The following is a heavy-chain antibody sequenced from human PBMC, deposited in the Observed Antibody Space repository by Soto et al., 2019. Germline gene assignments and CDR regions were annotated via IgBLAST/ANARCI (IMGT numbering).Heavy chain of an antibody. D-gene: IGHD3-3*01. V-gene: IGHV1-8*01. Sequence: VQSGADVKKPGASVKVSCKTSGYTFTEFDINWVRQAPGQGLEWMGWMNTNTGNTGYAQKFQGRVTMTRDTSISTAYMELISMRSEDTAVSYCARVVRFFGGHAGYWGQGTLVTVSS. CDR1: GYTFTEFD. CDR2: MNTNTGNT. CDR3: ARVVRFFGGHAGY. J-gene: IGHJ4*02.